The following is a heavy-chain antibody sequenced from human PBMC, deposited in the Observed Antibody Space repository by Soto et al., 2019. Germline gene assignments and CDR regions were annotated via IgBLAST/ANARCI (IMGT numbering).Heavy chain of an antibody. D-gene: IGHD6-13*01. CDR1: GYTFTSYA. CDR2: INAGNGNT. CDR3: ARVAAAGTPKYYYMDV. J-gene: IGHJ6*03. Sequence: ASVKVSCKASGYTFTSYAMHWVRQAPGQRLEWMGWINAGNGNTKYSQKFQGRVTITRDTSASTAYMELSSLRSEDTAVYYCARVAAAGTPKYYYMDVWGKGTTVTVSS. V-gene: IGHV1-3*01.